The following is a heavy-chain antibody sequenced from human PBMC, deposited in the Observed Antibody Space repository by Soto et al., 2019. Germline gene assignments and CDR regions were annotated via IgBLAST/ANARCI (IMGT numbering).Heavy chain of an antibody. CDR1: GFTFSSYA. Sequence: EVQLLESGGGLVQPGGSLRLSCAASGFTFSSYAMSWVRQAPGKGLEWVSAISGSGGSTYYADSVKGRFTISRDNSKNTQYLKMNSMKAEDTAVYYCAKDYLYVDYGTLSSKDDVLDIWGQGTMVTGYS. V-gene: IGHV3-23*01. CDR2: ISGSGGST. CDR3: AKDYLYVDYGTLSSKDDVLDI. D-gene: IGHD4-17*01. J-gene: IGHJ3*02.